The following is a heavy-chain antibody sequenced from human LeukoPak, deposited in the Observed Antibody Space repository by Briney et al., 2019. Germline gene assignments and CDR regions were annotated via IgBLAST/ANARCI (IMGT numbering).Heavy chain of an antibody. V-gene: IGHV4-34*01. CDR1: GGSFSGYY. D-gene: IGHD1-26*01. Sequence: ETLSLTCAVYGGSFSGYYWSWIRQPPGKGLEWIGEINHSGSTNYNPSLKSRVTISVDTSKNQFSLKLSSVTAADTAVYYCARGRGRYLDYWGQGTLVTVSS. J-gene: IGHJ4*02. CDR3: ARGRGRYLDY. CDR2: INHSGST.